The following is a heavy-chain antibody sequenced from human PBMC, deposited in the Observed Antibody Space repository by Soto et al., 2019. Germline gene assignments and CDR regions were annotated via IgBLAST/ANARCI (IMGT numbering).Heavy chain of an antibody. Sequence: NPAGSLRRSCAASGFTFRSFTMNWVRQAPGKGLEWVSTISSNSAYIYYTDALRGRFTISRDNAKNSLHLQMNSLRAEDTAVYYCTRDASRDSSARGWFDPWGPGTLVTVSS. CDR2: ISSNSAYI. CDR1: GFTFRSFT. D-gene: IGHD6-13*01. J-gene: IGHJ5*02. V-gene: IGHV3-21*01. CDR3: TRDASRDSSARGWFDP.